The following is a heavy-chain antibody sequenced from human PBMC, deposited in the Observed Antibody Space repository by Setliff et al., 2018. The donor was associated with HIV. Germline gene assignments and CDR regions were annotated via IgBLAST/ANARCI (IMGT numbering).Heavy chain of an antibody. CDR2: INHSGST. D-gene: IGHD1-7*01. Sequence: SETLSLTCAVYGGSFSGYYWSWIRQPPGKGLEWIGEINHSGSTNYNSSLKSRVTLSVDTSKNQFSLNVTSVTAADTAVYYCARGKELVRSAFDIWGQGTMVTVTS. J-gene: IGHJ3*02. V-gene: IGHV4-34*01. CDR1: GGSFSGYY. CDR3: ARGKELVRSAFDI.